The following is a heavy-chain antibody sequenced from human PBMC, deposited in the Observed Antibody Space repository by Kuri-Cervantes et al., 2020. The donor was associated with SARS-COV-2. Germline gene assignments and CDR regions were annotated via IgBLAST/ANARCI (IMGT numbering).Heavy chain of an antibody. Sequence: ASVKVSCKASGYTFTSYDINWVRQATGQGLEWMGWMNPNSGNTGYAQKFQGRVTITRNTSISTAYMELSSLRSEDTAVYYCARAGLGLRSIPCYYYYMDVWGKGTTVTVSS. CDR1: GYTFTSYD. CDR3: ARAGLGLRSIPCYYYYMDV. D-gene: IGHD3-16*01. CDR2: MNPNSGNT. V-gene: IGHV1-8*03. J-gene: IGHJ6*03.